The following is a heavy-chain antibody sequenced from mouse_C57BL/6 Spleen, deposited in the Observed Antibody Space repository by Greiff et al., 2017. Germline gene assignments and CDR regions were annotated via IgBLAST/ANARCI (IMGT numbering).Heavy chain of an antibody. V-gene: IGHV3-6*01. CDR1: GYSITSGYY. D-gene: IGHD2-4*01. J-gene: IGHJ2*01. CDR3: ANVIYYDYDDYFDY. Sequence: EVQLVESGPGLVKPSQSLSLTCSVTGYSITSGYYWNWIRQFPGNKLEWMGYISYDGSNNYNPSLKNRISITRDTSKNQFFLKLNSVTTEDTATYYCANVIYYDYDDYFDYWGQGTTLTVSS. CDR2: ISYDGSN.